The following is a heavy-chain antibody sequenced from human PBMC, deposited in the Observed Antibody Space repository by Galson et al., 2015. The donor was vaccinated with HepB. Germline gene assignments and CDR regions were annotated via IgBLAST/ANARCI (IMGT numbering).Heavy chain of an antibody. J-gene: IGHJ4*02. V-gene: IGHV3-23*01. CDR2: ISGSGGST. Sequence: SLRLSCAASGFTFSSYAMSWVRQAPGKGLDWVSAISGSGGSTYYADSVKGRFTISRDKSENTLYLQMNSLRAEDTAVYYCAKVSVLAASGDYFDYWGQGTLVTVSS. D-gene: IGHD6-25*01. CDR1: GFTFSSYA. CDR3: AKVSVLAASGDYFDY.